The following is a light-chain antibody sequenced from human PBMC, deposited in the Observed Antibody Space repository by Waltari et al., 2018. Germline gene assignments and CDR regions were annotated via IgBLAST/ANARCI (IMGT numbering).Light chain of an antibody. CDR3: QQYLTSPPKLT. V-gene: IGKV3-20*01. J-gene: IGKJ4*01. CDR1: QSVSSSY. CDR2: GAS. Sequence: ESVLTQSPGTLSLSPGERATPSCRASQSVSSSYLAWYQQKPGQAPRLLIYGASNRATGIPDRFSGSGSGTDFTLTISRLEPEDFAVYYCQQYLTSPPKLTFGGGTKVEIK.